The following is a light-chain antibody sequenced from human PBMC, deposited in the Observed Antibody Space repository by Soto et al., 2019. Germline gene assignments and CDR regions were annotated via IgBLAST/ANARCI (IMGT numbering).Light chain of an antibody. CDR1: SSDVGGYNY. J-gene: IGLJ1*01. Sequence: QSALTQPASVSGSPGQSITISCTGTSSDVGGYNYVSWYQHHPGKAPKLMIYDVSNRPSGVSNRFSGSKSGNTASLSISGLQPEDEADYYCSSYRTINTRQIVCGTGTKVTVL. CDR2: DVS. CDR3: SSYRTINTRQIV. V-gene: IGLV2-14*03.